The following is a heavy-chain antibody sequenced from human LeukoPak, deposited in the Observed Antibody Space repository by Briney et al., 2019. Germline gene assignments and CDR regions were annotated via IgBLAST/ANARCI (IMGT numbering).Heavy chain of an antibody. D-gene: IGHD3-22*01. CDR1: GGTFSSYA. CDR3: ARDDIDYYDSSGYSY. V-gene: IGHV1-18*01. CDR2: ISAYNGNT. Sequence: GASVTVSCTASGGTFSSYAISWVRQAPGQGLEWMGWISAYNGNTNYAQKLQGRVTMTTDTSTSTAYMELRSLRSDDTAVYYCARDDIDYYDSSGYSYWGQGTLVTVSS. J-gene: IGHJ4*02.